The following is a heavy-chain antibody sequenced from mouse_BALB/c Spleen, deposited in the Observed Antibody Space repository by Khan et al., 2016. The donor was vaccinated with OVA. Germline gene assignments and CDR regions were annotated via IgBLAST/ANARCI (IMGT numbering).Heavy chain of an antibody. CDR2: IWAGGST. V-gene: IGHV2-9*02. CDR1: GFSLTSYS. Sequence: QVQLKESGPGLVAPSQSLSITCTVSGFSLTSYSVHWVRQPPGKGLEWLGVIWAGGSTNYNSALMSRLSINKDNSKSKVFLKMNSLQTDDTAMYYCARENYYYGSGYGNPQDYFDYWGQGTTLTVSS. J-gene: IGHJ2*01. D-gene: IGHD1-1*01. CDR3: ARENYYYGSGYGNPQDYFDY.